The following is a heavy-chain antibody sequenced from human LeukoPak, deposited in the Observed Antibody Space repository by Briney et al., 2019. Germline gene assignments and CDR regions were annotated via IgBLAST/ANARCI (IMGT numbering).Heavy chain of an antibody. Sequence: ASVKVSCKASGGTFSSYAISWVRQAPGQGLEWMGGIIPNSGGTNYAQKFQGRVTMTRDTSISTAYMELSRLRSDDTAVYYCARGYDILTGYYDRWGQGSLVTVSS. CDR2: IIPNSGGT. CDR3: ARGYDILTGYYDR. V-gene: IGHV1-2*02. D-gene: IGHD3-9*01. J-gene: IGHJ1*01. CDR1: GGTFSSYA.